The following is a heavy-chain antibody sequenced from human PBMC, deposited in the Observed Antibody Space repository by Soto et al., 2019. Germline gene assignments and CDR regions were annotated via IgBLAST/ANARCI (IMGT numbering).Heavy chain of an antibody. CDR3: ARERTRYASSGYANYFDY. V-gene: IGHV4-30-4*01. J-gene: IGHJ4*02. CDR2: IYYSGST. Sequence: QVQLQESGPGLVKPSQTLSLTCTVSGGSISSGDYYWSWIRQPPGKGLEWIGYIYYSGSTYYNPSLKSPVTISVETSKNQFSLKLSSVTAADTAGYYCARERTRYASSGYANYFDYWGQGTLVTVSS. D-gene: IGHD3-22*01. CDR1: GGSISSGDYY.